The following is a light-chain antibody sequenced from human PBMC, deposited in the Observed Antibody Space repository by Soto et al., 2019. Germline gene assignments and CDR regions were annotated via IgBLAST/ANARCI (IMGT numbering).Light chain of an antibody. CDR3: NSYAGDIIRFV. CDR1: SSDVGAYKY. J-gene: IGLJ1*01. V-gene: IGLV2-14*01. Sequence: QSALTQPASVSGSPGQSVTISCTGTSSDVGAYKYVSWYRQHPGKAPKLMIYEVSNRPSGVSNRFSGSKSGNTASLTISGLQADDEADYYCNSYAGDIIRFVFGTGTKGTVL. CDR2: EVS.